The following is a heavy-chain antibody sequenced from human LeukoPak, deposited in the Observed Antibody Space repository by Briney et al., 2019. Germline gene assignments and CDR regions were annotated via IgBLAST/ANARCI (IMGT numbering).Heavy chain of an antibody. Sequence: GSLRLSCAASGFTFSSYTMNWLRQAPGKGLEWVSSISSSSSYIYYADSVKGRFTISRDNAKNSLYLQMNSLRAEDTAVYYCARDKGSYDSDFWGQGTLVTVSS. CDR1: GFTFSSYT. V-gene: IGHV3-21*01. D-gene: IGHD5-18*01. J-gene: IGHJ4*02. CDR3: ARDKGSYDSDF. CDR2: ISSSSSYI.